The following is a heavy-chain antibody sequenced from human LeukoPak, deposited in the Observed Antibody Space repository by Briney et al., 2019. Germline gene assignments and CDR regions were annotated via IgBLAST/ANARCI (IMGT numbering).Heavy chain of an antibody. CDR1: GFTFSSYW. V-gene: IGHV3-74*01. J-gene: IGHJ4*02. CDR2: INSDGSST. CDR3: ARDPRYCSGGSCYSIDY. Sequence: GGSLRLSCAASGFTFSSYWMHWVRQAPGKGLVWVSRINSDGSSTSYADSVKDRFTISRDNAKNTLYLQMNSLRAEDTAVYYCARDPRYCSGGSCYSIDYWGQGTLVTVSS. D-gene: IGHD2-15*01.